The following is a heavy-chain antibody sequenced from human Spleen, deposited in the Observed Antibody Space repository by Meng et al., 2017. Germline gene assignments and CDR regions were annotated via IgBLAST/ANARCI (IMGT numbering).Heavy chain of an antibody. CDR2: IYYSGTT. CDR3: ARLSDFSDSSGYYYPFDY. J-gene: IGHJ4*02. V-gene: IGHV4-39*07. CDR1: GGSISSSNYY. D-gene: IGHD3-22*01. Sequence: SETLSLTCTVSGGSISSSNYYWGWIRQPPGKGLEWIGTIYYSGTTYYNPSLKSRVTISVDTSKNQFSLKLSSVTAADTAVYYCARLSDFSDSSGYYYPFDYWGQGTLVTVSS.